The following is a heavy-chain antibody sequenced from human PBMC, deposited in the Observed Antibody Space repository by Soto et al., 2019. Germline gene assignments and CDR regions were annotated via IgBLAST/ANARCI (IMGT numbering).Heavy chain of an antibody. Sequence: PSVKVSCKASGYTFTSYGISWVRQAPGQGLEWMGWISAYNGNTNYAQKLQGRVTVTPDTSTSTAYMELRSLRSDDTAVYYCAKGEQIPGAGTVYYSGMDVWVQRTTAPVSS. CDR1: GYTFTSYG. CDR3: AKGEQIPGAGTVYYSGMDV. J-gene: IGHJ6*02. V-gene: IGHV1-18*04. CDR2: ISAYNGNT. D-gene: IGHD6-19*01.